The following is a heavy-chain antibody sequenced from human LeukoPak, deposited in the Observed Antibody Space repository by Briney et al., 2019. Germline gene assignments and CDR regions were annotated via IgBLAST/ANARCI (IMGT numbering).Heavy chain of an antibody. CDR3: ARRVVVPAAPYYFDY. V-gene: IGHV3-21*01. Sequence: GGSLRLSCAASGFTFSSYSMNWVRQAPGQGLEWVSSISINSNYIYYADSMKGRFTISRDDAKNSLYLQMNSLRAEDTAVYYCARRVVVPAAPYYFDYWGQGTLVTVSS. CDR2: ISINSNYI. D-gene: IGHD2-2*01. J-gene: IGHJ4*02. CDR1: GFTFSSYS.